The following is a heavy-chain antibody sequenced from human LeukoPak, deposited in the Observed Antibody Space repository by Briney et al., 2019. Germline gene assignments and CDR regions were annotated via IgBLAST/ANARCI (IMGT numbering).Heavy chain of an antibody. J-gene: IGHJ4*02. CDR3: AKAADRLAADYIDY. CDR2: IGASLDTT. CDR1: GFTFSSHV. D-gene: IGHD3-9*01. V-gene: IGHV3-23*01. Sequence: GGSLRLSSAASGFTFSSHVMSWVRQAPGKGMEWVSEIGASLDTTYYANSVKGRFTISRDNSKNTLDLQMSSPRDEDTAVYYCAKAADRLAADYIDYWGQGTLVTVSS.